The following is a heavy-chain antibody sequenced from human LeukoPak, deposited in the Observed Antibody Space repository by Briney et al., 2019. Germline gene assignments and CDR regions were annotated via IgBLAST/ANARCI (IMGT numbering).Heavy chain of an antibody. Sequence: GASVKVSCKASGYTFTGYYMHWVRQAPGQGLEWMGWINPSSGGTNYAQKFQGWVTMTRDTSISTTYMELSRLRSDDTAVYYCARAEKGSYFWSGYLRGDYFDYWGQGTLVTVSS. CDR3: ARAEKGSYFWSGYLRGDYFDY. CDR1: GYTFTGYY. D-gene: IGHD3-3*01. CDR2: INPSSGGT. V-gene: IGHV1-2*04. J-gene: IGHJ4*02.